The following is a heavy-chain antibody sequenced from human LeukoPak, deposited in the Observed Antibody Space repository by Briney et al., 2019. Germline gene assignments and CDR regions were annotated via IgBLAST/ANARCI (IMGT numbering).Heavy chain of an antibody. CDR1: GLNFRSFW. V-gene: IGHV3-7*04. CDR3: ARGFYFSMTELYYLDL. CDR2: IKQHETEK. Sequence: GGSLRLSCAVSGLNFRSFWMSWVRQDPGKGLEWVANIKQHETEKFYVDSVKGRFTISRDNAKNSLYLQMNSLRVEDSAVYYCARGFYFSMTELYYLDLWGRGTLVTVSS. D-gene: IGHD2-8*01. J-gene: IGHJ2*01.